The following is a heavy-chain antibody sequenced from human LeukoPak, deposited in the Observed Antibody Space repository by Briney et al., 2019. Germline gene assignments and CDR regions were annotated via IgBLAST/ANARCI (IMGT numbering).Heavy chain of an antibody. CDR2: IYYSGST. CDR3: AREGVSYCSSTSCYPNWFDP. J-gene: IGHJ5*02. V-gene: IGHV4-39*02. Sequence: PSETLSLTCTVSGGSISSSSYYWGWIRQPPGKGLEWIGSIYYSGSTYYNPSLKSRVTISVDTSKNQFSLKLSSVTAADTAVYYCAREGVSYCSSTSCYPNWFDPWGQGTLVTVSS. CDR1: GGSISSSSYY. D-gene: IGHD2-2*01.